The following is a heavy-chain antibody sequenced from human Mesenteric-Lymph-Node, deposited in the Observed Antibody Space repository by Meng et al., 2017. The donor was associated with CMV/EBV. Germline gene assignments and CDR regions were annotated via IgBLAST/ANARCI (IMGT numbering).Heavy chain of an antibody. CDR1: GYTFNNYG. J-gene: IGHJ6*02. CDR3: ARAPPDDYGDYVDYYYYYGMDV. D-gene: IGHD4-17*01. Sequence: ASVKVSCKSSGYTFNNYGISWVRQAPGQGLEWMGWISAYNGNTKYAQKLQGRVTMTTDTSTTTAYMELRSLRSDDTAVYYCARAPPDDYGDYVDYYYYYGMDVWGQGTTVTVSS. V-gene: IGHV1-18*01. CDR2: ISAYNGNT.